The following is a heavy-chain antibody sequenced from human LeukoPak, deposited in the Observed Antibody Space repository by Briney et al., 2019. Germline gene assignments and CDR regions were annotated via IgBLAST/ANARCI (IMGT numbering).Heavy chain of an antibody. CDR2: IDGDGGST. CDR1: GFTFSDYY. V-gene: IGHV3-23*01. J-gene: IGHJ4*02. CDR3: AQDYGRDGEGTMFDY. D-gene: IGHD3-10*01. Sequence: TGGSLRLSCAASGFTFSDYYMSWVRQAPGKGLEWVSGIDGDGGSTWNADSVKGRFTISRDNSKNTLYLQMNSLRVEDTAVYYCAQDYGRDGEGTMFDYWGQGILVTVSS.